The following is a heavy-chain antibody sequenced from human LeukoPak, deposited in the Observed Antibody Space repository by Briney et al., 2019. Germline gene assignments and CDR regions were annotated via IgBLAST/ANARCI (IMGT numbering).Heavy chain of an antibody. D-gene: IGHD3-22*01. V-gene: IGHV4-39*07. Sequence: SETLSLTCTVSGGSISSSSYYWGWIRQPPGKGLEWIGSIYYSGSTYYNPSLKSRVTISVDTSKNQFSLKLSSVTAADTAVYYCARETYYYDSSGYHAVVFFDYWGQGTLVTVSS. CDR3: ARETYYYDSSGYHAVVFFDY. J-gene: IGHJ4*02. CDR2: IYYSGST. CDR1: GGSISSSSYY.